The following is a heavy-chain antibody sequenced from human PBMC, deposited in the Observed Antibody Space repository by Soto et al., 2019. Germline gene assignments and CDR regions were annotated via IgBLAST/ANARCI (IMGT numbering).Heavy chain of an antibody. Sequence: QVQLVQSGAEVKKPGASVKVSCKASGYTFTSYGISWVRQAPGQGLEGMGWISAYNGNTNYAQKLQGRVTMTTDTSTSTAYMELRRLRYDDTAVYYCARALSHPQQLLVRPFGYWGQGTLVTVSS. J-gene: IGHJ4*02. CDR1: GYTFTSYG. V-gene: IGHV1-18*01. D-gene: IGHD6-19*01. CDR2: ISAYNGNT. CDR3: ARALSHPQQLLVRPFGY.